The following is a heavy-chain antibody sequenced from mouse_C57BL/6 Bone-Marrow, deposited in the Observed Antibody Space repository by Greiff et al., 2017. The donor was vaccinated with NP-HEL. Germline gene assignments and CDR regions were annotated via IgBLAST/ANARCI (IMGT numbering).Heavy chain of an antibody. Sequence: QVHVKQSGAELARPGASVKMSCKASGYTFTSYTMHWVKQRPGQGLEWIGYINPSSGYTKYNQKFKDKATLTADKSSSTAYMQLSSLTSEDSAVYYCARGGSVDYWGQGTTLTVSS. D-gene: IGHD1-1*02. CDR2: INPSSGYT. J-gene: IGHJ2*01. V-gene: IGHV1-4*01. CDR1: GYTFTSYT. CDR3: ARGGSVDY.